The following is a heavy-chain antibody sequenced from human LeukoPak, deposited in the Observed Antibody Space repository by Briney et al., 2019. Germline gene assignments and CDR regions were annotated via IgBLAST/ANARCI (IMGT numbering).Heavy chain of an antibody. CDR1: GFTFSSYG. CDR3: AKEECSSTSCYDYYMDV. V-gene: IGHV3-33*06. D-gene: IGHD2-2*01. CDR2: IWYDGSNK. Sequence: GGSLRLSCAASGFTFSSYGMHWVRQAPGKGLEWVAVIWYDGSNKYYADSVKGRFTISRDNSKNTLYLQMNSLRAEDTAVYYCAKEECSSTSCYDYYMDVWGKGTTVTVSS. J-gene: IGHJ6*03.